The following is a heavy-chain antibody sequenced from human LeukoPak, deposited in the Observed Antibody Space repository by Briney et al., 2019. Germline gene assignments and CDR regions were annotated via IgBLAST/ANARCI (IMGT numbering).Heavy chain of an antibody. CDR2: ISSNGGST. J-gene: IGHJ4*02. V-gene: IGHV3-64*01. CDR1: GFTVSSYA. Sequence: GGSLRLSCAASGFTVSSYAMHWVRQAPGKGLEYVSAISSNGGSTYYANSVKGRFTISRDNSKNTLYLQMGSLRAEDMAVYYCAREEYYYDSSGSITGVYFDYWGQGTLVTVSS. CDR3: AREEYYYDSSGSITGVYFDY. D-gene: IGHD3-22*01.